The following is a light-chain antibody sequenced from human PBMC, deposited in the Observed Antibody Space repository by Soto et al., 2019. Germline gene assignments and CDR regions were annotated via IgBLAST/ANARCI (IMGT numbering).Light chain of an antibody. CDR3: QYYNDYCWT. CDR2: KTS. V-gene: IGKV1-5*03. Sequence: DIQLTQSPSTLSASVGDRVTITCRASQSISSWLAWYQQKPGKAPNLLIYKTSNLESGVPSRFSGSGSGTEFTLTISSLQPDDFATYHCQYYNDYCWTFDEGTKVEI. CDR1: QSISSW. J-gene: IGKJ1*01.